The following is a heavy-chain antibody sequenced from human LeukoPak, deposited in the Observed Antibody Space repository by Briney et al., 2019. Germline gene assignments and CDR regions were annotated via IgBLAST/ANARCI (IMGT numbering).Heavy chain of an antibody. Sequence: PGGSLRPSCAASEFTFSDYYMSWIRQAPGKGLQYISYISTTGTVIYYADSLKGRFTISRDNARNSLFLQMNSLRAADTAVYYCARRLHYYGSGSYWLPHFDYWGQGTLVTVSS. CDR3: ARRLHYYGSGSYWLPHFDY. J-gene: IGHJ4*02. V-gene: IGHV3-11*04. D-gene: IGHD3-10*01. CDR1: EFTFSDYY. CDR2: ISTTGTVI.